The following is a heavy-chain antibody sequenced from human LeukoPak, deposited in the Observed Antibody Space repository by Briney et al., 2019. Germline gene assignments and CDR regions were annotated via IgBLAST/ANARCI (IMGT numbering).Heavy chain of an antibody. CDR2: IKQDGSEK. CDR1: GFTFSSYW. CDR3: ARDQRYCSSSSCPWEPFDY. V-gene: IGHV3-7*05. D-gene: IGHD2-2*01. Sequence: GGSLTLSCAASGFTFSSYWMSWVRQAPGKGLEWVANIKQDGSEKYYVDSVNGRFTISRDNAKNSLYLQMHSLRAEDTAVYYCARDQRYCSSSSCPWEPFDYWGQGTLVTVSS. J-gene: IGHJ4*02.